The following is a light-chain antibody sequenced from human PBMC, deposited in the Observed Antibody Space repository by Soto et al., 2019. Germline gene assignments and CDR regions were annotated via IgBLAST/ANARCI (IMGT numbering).Light chain of an antibody. CDR3: QTWGTGIV. J-gene: IGLJ2*01. CDR1: SGHTTYA. CDR2: LNSDGSH. V-gene: IGLV4-69*01. Sequence: QPVLTQSPSASASLGASVKLTCTLSSGHTTYAIAWYQQQPKKGPRYLIKLNSDGSHTKGDGIPDRFSGSSSGAERYLSISSLQSEDEADYYCQTWGTGIVFGGGTKLPS.